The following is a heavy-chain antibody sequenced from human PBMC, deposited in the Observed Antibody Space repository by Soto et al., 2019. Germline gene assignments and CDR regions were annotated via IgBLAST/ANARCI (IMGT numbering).Heavy chain of an antibody. D-gene: IGHD2-8*01. CDR3: ARGYIVLMAYAPLAWFDP. V-gene: IGHV4-34*01. J-gene: IGHJ5*02. CDR1: GGSFSGYY. Sequence: PSETLSLTCAVYGGSFSGYYWSWIRQPPGKGLEWIGEINHSGSTNYNPSLKSRVTISVDTSKNQFSLKLSSVTAADTAVYYCARGYIVLMAYAPLAWFDPWGQGTPVTVSS. CDR2: INHSGST.